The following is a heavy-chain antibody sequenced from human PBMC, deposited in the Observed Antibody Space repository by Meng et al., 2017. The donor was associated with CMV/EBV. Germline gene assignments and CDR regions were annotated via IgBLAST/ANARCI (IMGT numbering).Heavy chain of an antibody. J-gene: IGHJ4*02. V-gene: IGHV3-23*03. CDR3: AREVGYCSSTSCYKGDY. D-gene: IGHD2-2*02. Sequence: GESLKISCAASGFTFSSYAMSWVRQAPGKGLEWVSVIYSGGSSTYYADSVKGRFTISRDNSKNTLYLQMNSLRAEDTAVYYCAREVGYCSSTSCYKGDYWGQGTLVTVSS. CDR1: GFTFSSYA. CDR2: IYSGGSST.